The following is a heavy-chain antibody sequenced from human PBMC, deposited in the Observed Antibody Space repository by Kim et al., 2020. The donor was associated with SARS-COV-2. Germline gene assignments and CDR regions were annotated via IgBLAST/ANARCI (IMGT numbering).Heavy chain of an antibody. D-gene: IGHD5-12*01. J-gene: IGHJ5*02. CDR3: AKDSVDIVATMTSWFDP. Sequence: GRFTTSRDNSKNTLYLQMNRLRAEDTAVYYCAKDSVDIVATMTSWFDPWGQGTLVTVSS. V-gene: IGHV3-23*01.